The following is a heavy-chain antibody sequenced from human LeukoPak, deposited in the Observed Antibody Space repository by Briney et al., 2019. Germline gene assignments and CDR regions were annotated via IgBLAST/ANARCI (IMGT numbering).Heavy chain of an antibody. CDR2: INPSGGST. J-gene: IGHJ4*02. CDR1: GYTFTSYY. Sequence: ASVKVSCKASGYTFTSYYLHWVRQAPGQGLEWMRVINPSGGSTSYAQKFQGRVTMTRDTSTSTVYMELSSLRSEDTAVYYCARGFDSSIYRGLFDYWGQGTLVTVSS. D-gene: IGHD3-22*01. CDR3: ARGFDSSIYRGLFDY. V-gene: IGHV1-46*01.